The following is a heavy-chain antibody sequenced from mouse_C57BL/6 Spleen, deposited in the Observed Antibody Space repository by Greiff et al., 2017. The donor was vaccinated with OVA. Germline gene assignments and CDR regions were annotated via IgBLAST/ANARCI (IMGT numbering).Heavy chain of an antibody. J-gene: IGHJ2*01. D-gene: IGHD4-1*02. CDR3: ARWTTGLDY. CDR2: INPNNGGT. CDR1: GYTFTDYY. Sequence: VQLQQSGPELVKPGASVKISCKASGYTFTDYYMNWVKQSHGKSLEWIGDINPNNGGTSYNQKFKGKATLTVDKSSSTAYMELRSLTSEDSAVYYCARWTTGLDYWGQGTTLTVS. V-gene: IGHV1-26*01.